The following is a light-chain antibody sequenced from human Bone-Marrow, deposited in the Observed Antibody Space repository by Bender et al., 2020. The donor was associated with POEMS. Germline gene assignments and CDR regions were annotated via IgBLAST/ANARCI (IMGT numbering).Light chain of an antibody. J-gene: IGLJ3*02. V-gene: IGLV1-51*01. CDR2: DNN. CDR1: GSNIGNNY. CDR3: GTWDSSLSAGV. Sequence: ELTQPPSVSVSPGQPATITCSGGGSNIGNNYVSWYQQLPGSAPKLLIYDNNKRPSGIPDRFSGSKSCTSATLGITGLQTGDEADYYCGTWDSSLSAGVFGGGTKLTVL.